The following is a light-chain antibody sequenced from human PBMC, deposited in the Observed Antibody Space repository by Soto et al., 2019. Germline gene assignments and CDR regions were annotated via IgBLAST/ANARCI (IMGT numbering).Light chain of an antibody. CDR3: RQYGSSIT. V-gene: IGKV3-20*01. Sequence: EIVLTHSPGTLSLSPGERATLSFSSSQSVPRSYLAWYQQKPGQAPRLLIYGTSSRATGIPDRFSGSGSGTDFTLTISRLEPEDFAVFYCRQYGSSITFGQGTRLEIK. J-gene: IGKJ5*01. CDR1: QSVPRSY. CDR2: GTS.